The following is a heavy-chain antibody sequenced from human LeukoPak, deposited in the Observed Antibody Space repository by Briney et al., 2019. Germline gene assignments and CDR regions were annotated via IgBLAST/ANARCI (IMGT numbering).Heavy chain of an antibody. CDR3: TTIAAAGQTDY. CDR1: GFTFSSFA. D-gene: IGHD6-13*01. CDR2: IKSKSDGGTT. Sequence: PGGSLRLSCAASGFTFSSFAMNWVRQAPGKGLEWVGRIKSKSDGGTTDYAAPVKGRFTMSRDDSRNTLYLQMNSLKTEDTAVYYCTTIAAAGQTDYWGQGTLVTVSS. J-gene: IGHJ4*02. V-gene: IGHV3-15*01.